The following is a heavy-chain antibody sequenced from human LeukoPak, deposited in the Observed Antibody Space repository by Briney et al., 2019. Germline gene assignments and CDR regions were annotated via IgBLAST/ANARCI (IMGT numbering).Heavy chain of an antibody. CDR3: ARLGSWYYYYMDV. V-gene: IGHV5-51*01. CDR2: IYLDDSET. CDR1: GDNFNNYW. D-gene: IGHD6-13*01. Sequence: GESLKISCKGFGDNFNNYWIVWVRQMPGKGLEWMGVIYLDDSETKYSPSFQGQVTISADKSISTAYLQWSSLKASDTAMYYCARLGSWYYYYMDVWGKGTTVTISS. J-gene: IGHJ6*03.